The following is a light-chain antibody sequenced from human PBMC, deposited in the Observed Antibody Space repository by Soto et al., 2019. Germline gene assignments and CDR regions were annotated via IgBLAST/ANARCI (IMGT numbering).Light chain of an antibody. V-gene: IGKV1-13*02. J-gene: IGKJ5*01. CDR1: QGIRSA. CDR2: AAS. Sequence: AIQLTQSPSSLSASVGDRVTITCRASQGIRSALGWYQQKPGKAPKLLIYAASTLQSGVPSRFSGSGSGTDFSLTISSLQPDDFATYYCQQYNSYSPITFGQGTRLEIK. CDR3: QQYNSYSPIT.